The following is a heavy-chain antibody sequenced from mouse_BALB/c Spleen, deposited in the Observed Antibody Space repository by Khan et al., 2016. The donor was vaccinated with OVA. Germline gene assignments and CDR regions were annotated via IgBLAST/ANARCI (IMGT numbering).Heavy chain of an antibody. Sequence: VQLKQSGPELVKPGASVKMSCKASGYTFTDFYINWVKQKPGQGLEWIGWIYPGSGNTKYNEKFKGKATLTVDTSSSTAYMQLSSLTSEDTAVYFCARSSFYPFYFDYWGQGTTLTVSS. D-gene: IGHD2-1*01. J-gene: IGHJ2*01. CDR3: ARSSFYPFYFDY. CDR1: GYTFTDFY. CDR2: IYPGSGNT. V-gene: IGHV1-84*02.